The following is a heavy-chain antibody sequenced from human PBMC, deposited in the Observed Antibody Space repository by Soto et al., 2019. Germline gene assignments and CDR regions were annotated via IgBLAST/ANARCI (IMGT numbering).Heavy chain of an antibody. CDR1: GFTFSNAW. CDR2: IKSKTDGGTT. CDR3: TPQGDGGWFDP. V-gene: IGHV3-15*01. Sequence: VQLVESGGGVVQPGRSLRLSCAASGFTFSNAWMSWVRQAPGKGLEWVGRIKSKTDGGTTDYAAPVKGRFTISRDDSKNTLYLQMNSLKTEDTAVYYCTPQGDGGWFDPWGQGTLVTVSS. D-gene: IGHD3-16*01. J-gene: IGHJ5*02.